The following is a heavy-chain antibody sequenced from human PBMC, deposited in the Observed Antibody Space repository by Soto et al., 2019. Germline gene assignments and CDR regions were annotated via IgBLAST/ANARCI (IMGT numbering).Heavy chain of an antibody. CDR2: ISGSGGST. Sequence: GGSLSLSCAASGFTFSSYAMSWVRQAPGKGLEWVSAISGSGGSTYYADSVKGRFTISRDNSKNTLYLQMNSLRAEDTAVYYCAKVRSADCSSTSCAIGAFDIWGQGTMVTVSS. CDR1: GFTFSSYA. V-gene: IGHV3-23*01. CDR3: AKVRSADCSSTSCAIGAFDI. D-gene: IGHD2-2*01. J-gene: IGHJ3*02.